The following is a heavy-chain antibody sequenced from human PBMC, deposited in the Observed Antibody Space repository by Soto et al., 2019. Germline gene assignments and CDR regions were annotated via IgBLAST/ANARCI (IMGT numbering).Heavy chain of an antibody. CDR1: GFTFSHAW. CDR2: IKSKADGETK. J-gene: IGHJ5*02. CDR3: CVVKRLDQYSTSGYWFDP. V-gene: IGHV3-15*01. D-gene: IGHD2-15*01. Sequence: GGSLSLSCAASGFTFSHAWMSWVRQAPGKGLEWVGRIKSKADGETKDYGAPVRGRFTISRDDAKDTLYLQMNSLRIEDTAVYYCCVVKRLDQYSTSGYWFDPWGPGTLVTVS.